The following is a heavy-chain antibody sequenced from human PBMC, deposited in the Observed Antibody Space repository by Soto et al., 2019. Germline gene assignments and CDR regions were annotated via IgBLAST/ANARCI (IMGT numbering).Heavy chain of an antibody. D-gene: IGHD2-2*01. J-gene: IGHJ4*02. CDR3: AKDGVDQTARVRGGY. CDR1: GYTFTNYG. V-gene: IGHV1-18*01. Sequence: QVHLVQSGPEVKKPGASVRVSCRASGYTFTNYGIGWVRQAPGQGLEWMGWINTYNGNTNYAQKFRGRLTMTTDTSTPTTYRERRSLKTDGTAMYYCAKDGVDQTARVRGGYWGQGTLVNVS. CDR2: INTYNGNT.